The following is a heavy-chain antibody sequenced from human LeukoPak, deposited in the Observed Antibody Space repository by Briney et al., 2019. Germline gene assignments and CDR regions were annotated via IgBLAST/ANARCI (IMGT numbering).Heavy chain of an antibody. V-gene: IGHV3-23*01. D-gene: IGHD6-25*01. CDR2: ISNYGHKT. CDR1: GFTFYSYA. CDR3: VRNAASDFYYYMGV. Sequence: GGSVRLSCVASGFTFYSYAMGWVRQSPGRGLECVSAISNYGHKTSYTDSVRGRFTISRDNSKNTVYLQMSSLRAEDTGIYYCVRNAASDFYYYMGVWGRGTTLILS. J-gene: IGHJ6*03.